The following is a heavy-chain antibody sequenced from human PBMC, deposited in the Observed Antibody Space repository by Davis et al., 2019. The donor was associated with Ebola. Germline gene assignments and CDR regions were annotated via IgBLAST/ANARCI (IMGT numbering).Heavy chain of an antibody. D-gene: IGHD4-11*01. CDR3: ARGTVTTLGDY. CDR1: GGSISSSSYY. CDR2: IYYSGST. V-gene: IGHV4-61*05. Sequence: MPGGSLRLSCTVSGGSISSSSYYWSWIRQPPGKGLEWIGYIYYSGSTNYNPSLKSRVTISVDTSKNQFSLKLSSVTAADTAVYYCARGTVTTLGDYWGQGTLVTVSS. J-gene: IGHJ4*02.